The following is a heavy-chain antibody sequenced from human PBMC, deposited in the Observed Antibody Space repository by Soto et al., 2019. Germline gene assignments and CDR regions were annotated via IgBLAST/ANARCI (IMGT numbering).Heavy chain of an antibody. CDR3: AKNQGVELVPLATVDWFDP. CDR1: GFIFENFG. CDR2: ISGSGFKK. J-gene: IGHJ5*02. Sequence: GGSLRLSCAASGFIFENFGMSWVRQAPGKGLEWISSISGSGFKKYYADSVKGRFTISRDNSKSTVYLELNNLSAEDTAVYHCAKNQGVELVPLATVDWFDPWGQGSVVTVFS. D-gene: IGHD1-26*01. V-gene: IGHV3-23*01.